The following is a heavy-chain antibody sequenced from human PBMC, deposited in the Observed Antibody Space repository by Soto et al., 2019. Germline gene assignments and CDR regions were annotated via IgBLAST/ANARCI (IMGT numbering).Heavy chain of an antibody. D-gene: IGHD2-2*01. Sequence: QVQLQQWGAGLLKPSEPLSLTCAVYGVSFSGYYWSWIRQPPGKVLEWSGVINHSGSTNYNPSLERRVTIAGDAYKSQFSLKLSSVTAADTAGYYCSRGYCSSTGCSYYYYYMDVWGKGNTVTVSS. CDR3: SRGYCSSTGCSYYYYYMDV. V-gene: IGHV4-34*01. CDR1: GVSFSGYY. CDR2: INHSGST. J-gene: IGHJ6*03.